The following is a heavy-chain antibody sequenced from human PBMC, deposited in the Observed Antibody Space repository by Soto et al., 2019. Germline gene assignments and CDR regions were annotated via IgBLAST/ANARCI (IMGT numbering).Heavy chain of an antibody. CDR3: AVVDSTGNWFDP. D-gene: IGHD6-25*01. V-gene: IGHV4-39*01. CDR1: GGSISGSDFY. Sequence: PSETLSLTYTVFGGSISGSDFYRGWLRQTPGKGLEFIGSMYYSGTTYYNPSLKSRVTISVDTSKNQFTLKLISVTAADTAVYYCAVVDSTGNWFDPWGEGALVTVSS. CDR2: MYYSGTT. J-gene: IGHJ5*02.